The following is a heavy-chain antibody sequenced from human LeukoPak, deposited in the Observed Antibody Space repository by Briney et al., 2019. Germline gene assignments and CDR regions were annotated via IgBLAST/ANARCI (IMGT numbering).Heavy chain of an antibody. D-gene: IGHD3-22*01. CDR1: GGSISSYY. CDR3: ARVYYYDSREFDP. J-gene: IGHJ5*02. Sequence: PSETLSLTCTVSGGSISSYYWSWIRQPPGKGLEWIGYIYYSGSTNYNPSLKSRVTISVDTSKNQFSLKLSSVTAADTAVYYCARVYYYDSREFDPWGQGTLVTVSS. V-gene: IGHV4-59*01. CDR2: IYYSGST.